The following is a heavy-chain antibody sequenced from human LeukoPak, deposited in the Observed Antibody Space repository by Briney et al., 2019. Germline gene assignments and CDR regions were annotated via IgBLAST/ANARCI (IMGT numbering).Heavy chain of an antibody. J-gene: IGHJ4*02. Sequence: GGSLRHSCAASGFTFGDYYMTSMRQAPGRGLEWVSYISRSGTFTYYTDSVTGRFTISRDNTKNSLSLQMNSLRAEDTAMYYCARCHKFDSSVLPDSHWGQGTLVTVSS. CDR1: GFTFGDYY. D-gene: IGHD3-22*01. CDR2: ISRSGTFT. CDR3: ARCHKFDSSVLPDSH. V-gene: IGHV3-11*01.